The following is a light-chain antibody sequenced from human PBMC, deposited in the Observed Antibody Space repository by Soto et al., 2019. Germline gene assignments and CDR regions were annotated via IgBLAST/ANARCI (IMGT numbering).Light chain of an antibody. CDR1: QSISSRY. Sequence: EIVLTQSPGTLSLSPGERATLSCRASQSISSRYLAWYQQKPGQAPRLLIYGVCGRATCIPDRFSGSGSGTDFTLTISRLEPEDFAVYYCHQYGYSPPWTFGQGTKVEIK. CDR3: HQYGYSPPWT. J-gene: IGKJ1*01. CDR2: GVC. V-gene: IGKV3-20*01.